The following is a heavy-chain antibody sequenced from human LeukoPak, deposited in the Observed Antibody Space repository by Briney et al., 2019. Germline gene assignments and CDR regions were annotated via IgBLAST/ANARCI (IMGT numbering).Heavy chain of an antibody. V-gene: IGHV1-8*01. CDR3: ARRADSYDSSCYVH. Sequence: ASVTVSCKASGYTFTSYDINWVRQAPGQGLEWMGWMNPNSGNIGYAQKFQGRVTMTGSTSISTAYMELSSLTSEDTAVYYCARRADSYDSSCYVHWGQGTLVTVSS. D-gene: IGHD3-22*01. CDR2: MNPNSGNI. J-gene: IGHJ1*01. CDR1: GYTFTSYD.